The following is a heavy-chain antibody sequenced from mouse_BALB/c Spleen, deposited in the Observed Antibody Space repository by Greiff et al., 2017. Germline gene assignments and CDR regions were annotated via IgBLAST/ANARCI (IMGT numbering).Heavy chain of an antibody. Sequence: EVKLEESGPGLVKPSQSLSLTCSVTGYSITSGYYWNWIRQFPGNKLEWMGYISYDGSNNYNPSLKNRISITRDTSKNQFFLKLNSVTTEDTATYYCARGGDYGYDAWFAYWGQGTLVTVSA. V-gene: IGHV3-6*02. CDR1: GYSITSGYY. D-gene: IGHD2-2*01. CDR3: ARGGDYGYDAWFAY. J-gene: IGHJ3*01. CDR2: ISYDGSN.